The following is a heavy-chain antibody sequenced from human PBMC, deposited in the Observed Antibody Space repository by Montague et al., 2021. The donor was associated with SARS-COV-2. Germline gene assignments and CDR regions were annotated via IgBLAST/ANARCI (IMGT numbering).Heavy chain of an antibody. CDR1: GSSVRSRY. J-gene: IGHJ4*02. V-gene: IGHV4-59*02. CDR3: ARENTVTTFGGPYYIDS. CDR2: IYDSGST. Sequence: SETLSLTCIVSGSSVRSRYWRWIRQPAGKGLEWIGYIYDSGSTNXNPSLKSRVTISVDTSKNQFSLKLSSVTAADTAVYYCARENTVTTFGGPYYIDSWGQGTLVTVSA. D-gene: IGHD4-17*01.